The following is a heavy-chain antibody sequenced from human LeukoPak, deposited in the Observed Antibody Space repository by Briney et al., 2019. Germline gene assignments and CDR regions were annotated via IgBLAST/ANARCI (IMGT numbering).Heavy chain of an antibody. CDR1: GYTFISYG. Sequence: GSVKVSCRASGYTFISYGITWVRQAPGQGLEWMGWISPYSGKTNFQPKLQGRLTMTTDTSTSTAYMELRSLRSDDMAVYYCAREGGVGPTAPPDYYYYQNDVWGRGTTVTVSS. V-gene: IGHV1-18*03. J-gene: IGHJ6*03. CDR2: ISPYSGKT. CDR3: AREGGVGPTAPPDYYYYQNDV. D-gene: IGHD3-16*01.